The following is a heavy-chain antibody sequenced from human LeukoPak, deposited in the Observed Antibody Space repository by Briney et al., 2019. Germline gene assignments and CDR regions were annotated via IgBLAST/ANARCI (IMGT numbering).Heavy chain of an antibody. CDR1: GGSISSYY. V-gene: IGHV4-59*01. J-gene: IGHJ4*02. CDR2: IYYSGST. Sequence: KSSETLSLTCTVSGGSISSYYWSWIRQPPGKGLEWIGYIYYSGSTNYNPSLKSRVTISVDTSKNQFSLKLSSVTAADTAVYYCAGATTVVIDYWGQGTLVTVSS. CDR3: AGATTVVIDY. D-gene: IGHD4-23*01.